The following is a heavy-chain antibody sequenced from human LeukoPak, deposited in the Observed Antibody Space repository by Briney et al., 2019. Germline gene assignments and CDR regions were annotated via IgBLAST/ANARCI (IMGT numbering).Heavy chain of an antibody. Sequence: PGGSLRLSCAASGFTFSSYAMSWVRQAPGKGLEWVSAISGSGGSTYYADSVKGRFTISRDNSKNTLYLQMNSLRAEDTAVYYYARATYRSVGRWFDPWGQGTLVTVSS. CDR2: ISGSGGST. J-gene: IGHJ5*02. V-gene: IGHV3-23*01. D-gene: IGHD3-10*01. CDR1: GFTFSSYA. CDR3: ARATYRSVGRWFDP.